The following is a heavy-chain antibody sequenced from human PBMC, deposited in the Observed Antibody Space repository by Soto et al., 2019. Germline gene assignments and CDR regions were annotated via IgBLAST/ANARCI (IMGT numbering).Heavy chain of an antibody. D-gene: IGHD2-15*01. J-gene: IGHJ4*02. Sequence: EVQLLESGGGLVQPGGSLRLSCTASGFTFSDHAMTWVRQAPGKGLEWLSGISGGGTGAYYADSVKDRFTVSRDNSNNTVFLQVDSLRVDDTAVYYCAIDLWWHTHLGQGTLVTVSS. V-gene: IGHV3-23*01. CDR3: AIDLWWHTH. CDR1: GFTFSDHA. CDR2: ISGGGTGA.